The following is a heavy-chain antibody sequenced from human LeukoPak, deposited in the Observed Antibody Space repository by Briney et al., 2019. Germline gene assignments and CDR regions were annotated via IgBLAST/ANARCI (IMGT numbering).Heavy chain of an antibody. CDR3: AKPHFDD. V-gene: IGHV3-48*03. Sequence: GGSLRLSCEASGFTFSSYEMNWVRQAPGKGLEWVSYIGSSGGNIFYADSVKGRFTISRDNSKNTLYLQMNSLRAGDTAVYYCAKPHFDDWGQGTLVTVSS. CDR2: IGSSGGNI. J-gene: IGHJ4*02. CDR1: GFTFSSYE.